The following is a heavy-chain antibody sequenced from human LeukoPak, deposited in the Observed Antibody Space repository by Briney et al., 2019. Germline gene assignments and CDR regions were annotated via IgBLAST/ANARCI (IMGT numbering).Heavy chain of an antibody. CDR3: ARDPLLWFGVMGRSQNFDY. J-gene: IGHJ4*02. Sequence: SETLSLTCTVSGDSISSSSSYWGWIRQPPGEGLEWIGSIYYSGSTYYNTSLKSRVTISVDTSKNQFSLKLSSVTAADTAVYYCARDPLLWFGVMGRSQNFDYWGQGTLVTVSS. CDR1: GDSISSSSSY. V-gene: IGHV4-39*07. D-gene: IGHD3-10*01. CDR2: IYYSGST.